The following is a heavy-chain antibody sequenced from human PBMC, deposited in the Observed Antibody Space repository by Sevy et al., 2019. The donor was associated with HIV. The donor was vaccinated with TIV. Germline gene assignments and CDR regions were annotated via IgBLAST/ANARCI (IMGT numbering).Heavy chain of an antibody. Sequence: ASVKVSCKASGYTFTSYAMHWVRQAPGQRLEWMGWINAGNGNTKYSQKFQGRVTITRDTSASTAYMKLSSLRSEDTAVYYCARDVLDSSSWYNDYWGQGTLVTVSS. D-gene: IGHD6-13*01. J-gene: IGHJ4*02. CDR1: GYTFTSYA. V-gene: IGHV1-3*01. CDR2: INAGNGNT. CDR3: ARDVLDSSSWYNDY.